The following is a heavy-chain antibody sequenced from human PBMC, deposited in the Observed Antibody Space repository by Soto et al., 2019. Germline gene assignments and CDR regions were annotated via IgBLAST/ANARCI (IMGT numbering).Heavy chain of an antibody. J-gene: IGHJ4*02. V-gene: IGHV4-59*01. D-gene: IGHD1-20*01. CDR3: ARARYNWNY. Sequence: SETLSITCTVSGGSLDTYYWTWIRQPPGKGLEWIGYIYSSGSTNYNPSLKSRVTMAVDMSKNQFSLKLTSVTAADTAVYYCARARYNWNYWGQGALVTV. CDR2: IYSSGST. CDR1: GGSLDTYY.